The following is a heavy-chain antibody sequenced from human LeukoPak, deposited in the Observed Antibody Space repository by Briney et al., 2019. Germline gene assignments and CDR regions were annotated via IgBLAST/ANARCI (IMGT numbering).Heavy chain of an antibody. J-gene: IGHJ6*02. Sequence: ASVKVSCKASGYTFTSYYMHWVRQAPGQGLEWMGIINPSGGSTSYAQKFQGRVTMTRDTSTSTVYMELSSLRSEDTAVYYCAREPIIPPYYDSSGYSLPTQYYYYYYGMDVWGQGTTVTVSS. V-gene: IGHV1-46*01. CDR2: INPSGGST. CDR1: GYTFTSYY. CDR3: AREPIIPPYYDSSGYSLPTQYYYYYYGMDV. D-gene: IGHD3-22*01.